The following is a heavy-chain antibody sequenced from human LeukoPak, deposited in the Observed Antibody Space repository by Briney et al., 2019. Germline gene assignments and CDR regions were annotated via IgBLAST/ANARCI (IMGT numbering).Heavy chain of an antibody. V-gene: IGHV3-53*01. CDR1: GFNVSNNY. Sequence: GGSLRLSCAASGFNVSNNYMSWVRQAPGKGLEWVSLIYSGGSTYYADSVRGRFTISRDNSKNTLCLQMNSLRAEDTAVYYCATTRYDAFDIWGQGTMVTVSS. CDR3: ATTRYDAFDI. CDR2: IYSGGST. D-gene: IGHD4-17*01. J-gene: IGHJ3*02.